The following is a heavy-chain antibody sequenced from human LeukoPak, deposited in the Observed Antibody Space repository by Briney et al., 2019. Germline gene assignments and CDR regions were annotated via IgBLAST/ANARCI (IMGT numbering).Heavy chain of an antibody. CDR1: GFTFSSYA. Sequence: GGSLRLSCAASGFTFSSYAMSWVRQAPGKGLEWVSAISGSGGSTYYADSVKGRFTISRDDSKNTLYLQMNSLRAEDTAVHYCAKVGYYDSSGYFDYWGQGTLVTVSS. CDR2: ISGSGGST. V-gene: IGHV3-23*01. J-gene: IGHJ4*02. D-gene: IGHD3-22*01. CDR3: AKVGYYDSSGYFDY.